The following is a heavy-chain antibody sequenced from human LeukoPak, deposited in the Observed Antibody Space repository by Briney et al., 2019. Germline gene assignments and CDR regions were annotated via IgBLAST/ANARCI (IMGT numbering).Heavy chain of an antibody. J-gene: IGHJ4*02. D-gene: IGHD2-2*01. CDR1: GGSISSYY. CDR3: ARVVDANQLLGNFDY. V-gene: IGHV4-59*08. Sequence: SETLSLTCTVSGGSISSYYWSWIRQPPGKGLEWIGYIYYSGSTNYNPSLKSRVTISVDTSKNQFSLKLSSVTAADTAVYYCARVVDANQLLGNFDYWGQGTLVTVSS. CDR2: IYYSGST.